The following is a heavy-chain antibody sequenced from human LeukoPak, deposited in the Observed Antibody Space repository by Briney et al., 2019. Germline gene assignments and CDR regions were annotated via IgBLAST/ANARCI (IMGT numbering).Heavy chain of an antibody. Sequence: GGSLRLSCAASGFTFSNNAMSWVRQAPGKGLEWVSAISGSGGNTYYADSVKGRFTISRGNSKNTLFLQMNSLRAEDTAVYYCAKEAQGCSITSCYFDSWGQGNLVTVSS. J-gene: IGHJ4*02. CDR1: GFTFSNNA. D-gene: IGHD2-2*01. CDR2: ISGSGGNT. V-gene: IGHV3-23*01. CDR3: AKEAQGCSITSCYFDS.